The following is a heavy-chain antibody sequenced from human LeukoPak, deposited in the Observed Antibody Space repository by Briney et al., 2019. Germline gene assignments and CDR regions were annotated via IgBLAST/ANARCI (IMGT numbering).Heavy chain of an antibody. D-gene: IGHD3-3*01. Sequence: SETLSLTCAVYGGSFSGYYWSWIRQPPGKGLEWIGEINHSGSTNYNPSLKRRVTISVDTSKNQFSLKLSSVTAADTAVYYCVRSDDFWSGYYGYWGQGTLVTVSS. CDR3: VRSDDFWSGYYGY. CDR1: GGSFSGYY. J-gene: IGHJ4*02. V-gene: IGHV4-34*01. CDR2: INHSGST.